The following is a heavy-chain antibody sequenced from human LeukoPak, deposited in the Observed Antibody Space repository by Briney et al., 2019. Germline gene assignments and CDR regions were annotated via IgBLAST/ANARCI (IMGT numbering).Heavy chain of an antibody. V-gene: IGHV1-46*01. Sequence: ASVKVSCKASGYTFTSYYMHWVRQAPGQGLEWMGIINPSGGSTSYAQKFQGRVTMTRDTSKNQFSLKLSSVTAADTAVYYCARGSMVRGVPFDYWGQGTLVTVSS. CDR3: ARGSMVRGVPFDY. CDR1: GYTFTSYY. J-gene: IGHJ4*02. D-gene: IGHD3-10*01. CDR2: INPSGGST.